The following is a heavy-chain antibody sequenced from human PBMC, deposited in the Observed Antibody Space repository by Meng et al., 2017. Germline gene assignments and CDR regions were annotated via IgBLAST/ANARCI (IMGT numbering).Heavy chain of an antibody. J-gene: IGHJ3*02. CDR1: GGTFSSYA. V-gene: IGHV1-69*05. D-gene: IGHD6-19*01. CDR2: IIPIFGTA. CDR3: ARGGGSSGWYIDAFDI. Sequence: SVKVSCKASGGTFSSYAISWVRQAPGQGLEWMGGIIPIFGTANYAQKFQGRATITTDESTSTAYMELSSLRSEDTAVYYCARGGGSSGWYIDAFDIWGQGTMVTVSS.